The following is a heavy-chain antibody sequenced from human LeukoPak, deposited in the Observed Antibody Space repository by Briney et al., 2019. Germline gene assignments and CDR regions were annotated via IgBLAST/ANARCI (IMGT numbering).Heavy chain of an antibody. V-gene: IGHV4-59*01. CDR3: ARGSYYYMDL. CDR2: IYYSGST. Sequence: PSETLSLTCTVSGGPISTYYWSWLRQPPGKGLEWIGYIYYSGSTKYNPSLQSRVIMSVDTSNSQFSLNLTSVTAADTAAYYCARGSYYYMDLWGTGTTVTVSS. J-gene: IGHJ6*03. CDR1: GGPISTYY.